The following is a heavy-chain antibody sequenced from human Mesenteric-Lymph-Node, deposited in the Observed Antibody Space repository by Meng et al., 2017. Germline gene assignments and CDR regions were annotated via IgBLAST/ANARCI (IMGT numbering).Heavy chain of an antibody. CDR2: IYHGVNI. V-gene: IGHV4-30-2*01. Sequence: GSGLGRPSQTLSPTCAVSGDSITSGDYSWTWIRQPPGKGLEWIGYIYHGVNIYYTPSLRSRVTISVDKSRNQFSLKLTSVSAADTAVYYCVRDTRRGGGWFDPWGQGTLVTVSS. D-gene: IGHD3-10*01. CDR1: GDSITSGDYS. J-gene: IGHJ5*02. CDR3: VRDTRRGGGWFDP.